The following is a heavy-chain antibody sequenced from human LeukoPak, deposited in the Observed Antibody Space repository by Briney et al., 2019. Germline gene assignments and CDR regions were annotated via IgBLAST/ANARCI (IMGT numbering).Heavy chain of an antibody. CDR3: ARSRQASGLLSS. J-gene: IGHJ5*02. CDR2: IYDRGPA. Sequence: SETLSLTFTVSGGAITSGGYSWNWIRQPPGKGLEWIGCIYDRGPAYYNPSLKSRFTISVDRPKNQFFLNVTSLTAADTAVYYCARSRQASGLLSSWGQGTRVVVSS. D-gene: IGHD3-10*01. V-gene: IGHV4-30-2*01. CDR1: GGAITSGGYS.